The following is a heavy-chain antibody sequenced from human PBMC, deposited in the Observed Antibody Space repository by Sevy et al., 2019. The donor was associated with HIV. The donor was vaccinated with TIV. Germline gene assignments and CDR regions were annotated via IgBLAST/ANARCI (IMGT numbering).Heavy chain of an antibody. J-gene: IGHJ4*02. D-gene: IGHD3-3*01. CDR3: AKVAQYYDFWSGYYEGGYYFDY. Sequence: GGSLRLSCAASGLTFDDYAMHWVRQAPGKGLEWVSRISWNSGSIGYADSVKGRFTISRDNAKNSLYLQMNSLRAEDTALYYCAKVAQYYDFWSGYYEGGYYFDYWGQGTLVTVSS. V-gene: IGHV3-9*01. CDR1: GLTFDDYA. CDR2: ISWNSGSI.